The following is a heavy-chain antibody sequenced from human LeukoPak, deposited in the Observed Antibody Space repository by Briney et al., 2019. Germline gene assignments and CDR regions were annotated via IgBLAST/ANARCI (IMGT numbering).Heavy chain of an antibody. V-gene: IGHV3-7*03. CDR1: GFTFSDTL. J-gene: IGHJ4*02. D-gene: IGHD6-13*01. Sequence: PGGSLRLSCAASGFTFSDTLMTWVRQAPGKGLEWVATIKPDGSEKDCVDSVRGRFTISRVNAENSLYLQMNSPRAEDTAVYHCTKGGYSTSWYWIYWGQGTLVTVSS. CDR2: IKPDGSEK. CDR3: TKGGYSTSWYWIY.